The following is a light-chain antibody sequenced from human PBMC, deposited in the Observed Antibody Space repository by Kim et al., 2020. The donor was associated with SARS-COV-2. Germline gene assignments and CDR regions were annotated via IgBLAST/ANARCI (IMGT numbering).Light chain of an antibody. CDR2: SNN. J-gene: IGLJ2*01. CDR1: SSNIGRNP. CDR3: EAWDDSLV. Sequence: GTPGRGITISCSGSSSNIGRNPVNWYQQLPGTAPKLLSYSNNQRPSGVPDRFSGSKSGTSASLAISGLQSEDEADYYCEAWDDSLVFGGGTQLTVL. V-gene: IGLV1-44*01.